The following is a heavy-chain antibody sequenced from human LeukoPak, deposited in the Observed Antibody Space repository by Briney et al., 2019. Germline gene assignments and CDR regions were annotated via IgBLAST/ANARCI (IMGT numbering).Heavy chain of an antibody. J-gene: IGHJ4*02. Sequence: GGSLRLSCAASGFTVSSNYMSWVRQAPGKGLEWIGRIKSKTDGETTDYAAPVRGRFSISRDDSKDTLYLQMNSLKTEDTAVYYCITDPSYETNNWGQGTLVTVSS. V-gene: IGHV3-15*01. CDR2: IKSKTDGETT. CDR1: GFTVSSNY. D-gene: IGHD3-16*01. CDR3: ITDPSYETNN.